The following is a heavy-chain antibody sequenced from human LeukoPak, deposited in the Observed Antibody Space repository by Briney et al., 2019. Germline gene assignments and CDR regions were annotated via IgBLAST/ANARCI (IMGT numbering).Heavy chain of an antibody. CDR1: GGSFSGYY. CDR3: ARGRSSGSYNWSDP. V-gene: IGHV4-34*01. Sequence: SETLSLTCAVYGGSFSGYYWSWIRQPPGKGLEWIGEINHSGSTNYNPSLKSRVTISVDTSKNQFSLKLSSVTAADTAVYYCARGRSSGSYNWSDPWGQGTLVTVSS. CDR2: INHSGST. J-gene: IGHJ5*02. D-gene: IGHD1-26*01.